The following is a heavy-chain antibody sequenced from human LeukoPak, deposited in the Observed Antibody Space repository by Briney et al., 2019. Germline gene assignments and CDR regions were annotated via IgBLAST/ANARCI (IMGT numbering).Heavy chain of an antibody. D-gene: IGHD6-13*01. J-gene: IGHJ6*02. CDR1: GFTFSSYW. CDR3: ARFRYASTWPYGVDV. CDR2: ISSSGGSRT. V-gene: IGHV3-11*01. Sequence: GGSLRLSCAASGFTFSSYWMSWIRQAPGKGLEWVSYISSSGGSRTYYADSVKGRFTISRDNAKNSLYLQMNSLRAEDTAVYYCARFRYASTWPYGVDVWGQGTTVTVSS.